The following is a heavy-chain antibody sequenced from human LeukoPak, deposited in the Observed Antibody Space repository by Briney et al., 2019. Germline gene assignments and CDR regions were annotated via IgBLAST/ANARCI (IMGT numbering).Heavy chain of an antibody. D-gene: IGHD3-16*01. CDR1: GFTFSSYE. CDR3: ARDQPLYYFDY. J-gene: IGHJ4*02. CDR2: ISSSGSTI. Sequence: GGSLRLSCSASGFTFSSYEMNWVRQAPGKGLEWVSYISSSGSTIYYADSVKGRFTISRDNAKNSLYLQMNSLRAEDTAVYYCARDQPLYYFDYWGQGTLVTVSS. V-gene: IGHV3-48*03.